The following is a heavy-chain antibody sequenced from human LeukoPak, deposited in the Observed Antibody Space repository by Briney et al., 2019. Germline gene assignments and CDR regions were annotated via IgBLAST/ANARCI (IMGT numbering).Heavy chain of an antibody. CDR2: IYYSGST. CDR1: GGSIGRYY. J-gene: IGHJ3*02. V-gene: IGHV4-59*01. CDR3: VRDSLQLDVWWDDTFDS. D-gene: IGHD1-1*01. Sequence: SETLSLTCTASGGSIGRYYWSWVRQPPGKGLEWIGHIYYSGSTNYNPSLRGRVTISVDTSKNQFSLKLSSVTAADTAVYYCVRDSLQLDVWWDDTFDSWGQGTMVTVSS.